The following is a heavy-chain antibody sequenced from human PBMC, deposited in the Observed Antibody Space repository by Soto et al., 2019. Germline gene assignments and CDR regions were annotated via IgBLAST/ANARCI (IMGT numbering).Heavy chain of an antibody. D-gene: IGHD1-1*01. CDR2: INHSGST. V-gene: IGHV4-34*01. CDR3: AREVPSRYFDL. J-gene: IGHJ2*01. CDR1: GASFSDYY. Sequence: QVRLQQWGAGLVKPSETLSLTCTVYGASFSDYYWNWIRQPPGKGLEWIGEINHSGSTIYNTSLESRVTISLDTSRKQFTLKMRSATAADTAVYYCAREVPSRYFDLWGRGTPVTVSS.